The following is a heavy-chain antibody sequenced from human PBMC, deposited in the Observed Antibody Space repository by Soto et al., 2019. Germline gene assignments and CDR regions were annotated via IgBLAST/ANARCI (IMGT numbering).Heavy chain of an antibody. CDR3: ARSRYQRGYYYYMDV. D-gene: IGHD2-2*01. CDR2: IWYDGSNK. CDR1: GFTFSSYG. V-gene: IGHV3-33*01. J-gene: IGHJ6*03. Sequence: PGGSLRLSCAASGFTFSSYGMRWVRQAPGKGLEWVAVIWYDGSNKYYADSVKGRFTVSRDNSKNTLYLQMNSLRAEDTAVYYCARSRYQRGYYYYMDVWGKGTTVTVS.